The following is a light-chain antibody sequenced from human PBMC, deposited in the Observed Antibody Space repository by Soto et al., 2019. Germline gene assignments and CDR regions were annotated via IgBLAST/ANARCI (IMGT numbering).Light chain of an antibody. CDR3: QHYGSSPLIT. Sequence: EIVMSQSPATLSVSPGDRATIWCRASQSVSSDVAWYQQKPGQAPRLLIYGASRRATGIPDRFSGSGSGTDFTLTISRPEPEDFAVFYCQHYGSSPLITFGRGTRLEIK. J-gene: IGKJ5*01. V-gene: IGKV3-20*01. CDR1: QSVSSD. CDR2: GAS.